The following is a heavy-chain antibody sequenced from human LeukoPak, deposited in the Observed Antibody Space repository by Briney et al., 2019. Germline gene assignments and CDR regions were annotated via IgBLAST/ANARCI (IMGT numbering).Heavy chain of an antibody. CDR2: IYTSGST. Sequence: SQTLSLTCTVSGGSISSGSYYWSWIRQPAGKGLEWIGRIYTSGSTNYNPSLKSRVTISVDTSKNQFSLKLSSVTVADTAVYYCASQPRYCSSTSCYEGAFDIWGQGTMVTVSS. CDR3: ASQPRYCSSTSCYEGAFDI. CDR1: GGSISSGSYY. V-gene: IGHV4-61*02. J-gene: IGHJ3*02. D-gene: IGHD2-2*01.